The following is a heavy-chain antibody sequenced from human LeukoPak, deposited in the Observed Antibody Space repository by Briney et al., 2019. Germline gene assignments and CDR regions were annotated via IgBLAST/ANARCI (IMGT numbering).Heavy chain of an antibody. CDR3: ARLPRYSSGWYDY. Sequence: SETLSLTCTASGVSLSSYYWSWIRQPPGKGLEWIGYILHSGSTNYNPSLKIRVTMSVDTSKNQFSLKLSSVTAADTAVYYCARLPRYSSGWYDYWGQGTLVTVSS. CDR1: GVSLSSYY. V-gene: IGHV4-59*01. D-gene: IGHD6-19*01. CDR2: ILHSGST. J-gene: IGHJ4*02.